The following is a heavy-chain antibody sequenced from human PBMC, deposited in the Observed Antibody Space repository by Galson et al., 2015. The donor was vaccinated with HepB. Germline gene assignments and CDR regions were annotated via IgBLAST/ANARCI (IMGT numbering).Heavy chain of an antibody. V-gene: IGHV3-15*01. Sequence: SLRLSCAASGFTFSNARMSWVRQAPGKGLEWVGRIKSKTDGGTTGYAAPVKGRFTISRDDSKNTLYLQMNSLKTEDTAVYYCTTVLVCSSTSCYVVYYYGMDVWGQGTTVTVSS. J-gene: IGHJ6*02. CDR2: IKSKTDGGTT. CDR3: TTVLVCSSTSCYVVYYYGMDV. D-gene: IGHD2-2*01. CDR1: GFTFSNAR.